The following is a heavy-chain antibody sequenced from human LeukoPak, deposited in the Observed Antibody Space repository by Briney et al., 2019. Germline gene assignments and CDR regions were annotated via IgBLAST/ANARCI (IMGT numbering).Heavy chain of an antibody. V-gene: IGHV1-69*13. J-gene: IGHJ6*03. CDR2: IIPIFVTA. CDR1: GGTFSSYA. CDR3: ARHSSSWYSGHYMDV. Sequence: SVKVSCKASGGTFSSYAISWVRQTPGQGLEWMGGIIPIFVTANYAQKFQGRVTITPDESTSTAYMELSSLRSEDTAVYYCARHSSSWYSGHYMDVWGKGTTVTVSS. D-gene: IGHD6-13*01.